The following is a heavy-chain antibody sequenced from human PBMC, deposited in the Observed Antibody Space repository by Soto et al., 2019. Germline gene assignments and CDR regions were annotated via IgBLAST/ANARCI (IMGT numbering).Heavy chain of an antibody. CDR1: GGSISSGVYF. CDR2: IHYSGST. Sequence: SETLSLTCTVSGGSISSGVYFWNWIRQPPGKGLEYIGHIHYSGSTYYNPSLKRRINISIDTSKNQFSLNLSSVTAADTAVYYCARLLIPPSLSFDYWGQGTLVTVSS. V-gene: IGHV4-30-4*02. CDR3: ARLLIPPSLSFDY. D-gene: IGHD2-2*02. J-gene: IGHJ4*02.